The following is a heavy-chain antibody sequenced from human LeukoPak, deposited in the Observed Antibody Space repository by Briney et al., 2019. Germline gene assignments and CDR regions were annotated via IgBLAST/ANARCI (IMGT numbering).Heavy chain of an antibody. Sequence: SETLSLTCTVSGGSTSSGGYYWSWIRQPPGKGLEWIGYIYHSVSTYYNPSLKSRVTISVDRSKNQFSLKLTSVTAADTAVYYCAGGTLWIYWGQGTLVTVSS. CDR1: GGSTSSGGYY. V-gene: IGHV4-30-2*01. CDR3: AGGTLWIY. CDR2: IYHSVST. D-gene: IGHD3-10*01. J-gene: IGHJ4*02.